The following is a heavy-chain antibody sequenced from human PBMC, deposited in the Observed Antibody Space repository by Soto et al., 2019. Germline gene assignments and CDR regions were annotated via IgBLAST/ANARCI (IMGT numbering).Heavy chain of an antibody. Sequence: SETLSLTRSVSGSYITSGDYHWTWIRQAPGKGLEWIGYISHSETTYYSPALKNRIIISSDFSMNQFSLRLNSVTAADTAVYFCAGFGVGDRDDKWGQGTLVTVSS. D-gene: IGHD2-8*01. CDR3: AGFGVGDRDDK. CDR2: ISHSETT. V-gene: IGHV4-30-4*01. CDR1: GSYITSGDYH. J-gene: IGHJ4*02.